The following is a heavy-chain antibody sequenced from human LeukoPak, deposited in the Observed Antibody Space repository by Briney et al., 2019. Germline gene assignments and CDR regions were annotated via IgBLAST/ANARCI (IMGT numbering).Heavy chain of an antibody. D-gene: IGHD3-3*01. V-gene: IGHV3-7*01. CDR3: ARVHLYDFWSGSWFDP. CDR1: GFTFSSYW. J-gene: IGHJ5*02. Sequence: PGGSLRLSCAASGFTFSSYWMSWVRQAPGKGLEWVANIKQDGSEKYYVDSVKGRFTISRDNAKNSLYLQMNSLRAEDTAEYYCARVHLYDFWSGSWFDPWGQGTLVTVSS. CDR2: IKQDGSEK.